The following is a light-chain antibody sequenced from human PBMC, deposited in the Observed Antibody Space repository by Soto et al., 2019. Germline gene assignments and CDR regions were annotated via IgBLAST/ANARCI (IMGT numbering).Light chain of an antibody. CDR2: AAS. CDR1: QGINVY. V-gene: IGKV1-27*01. CDR3: QKYDRVPGT. Sequence: DIQMTQSPSSLSASVGDRVTITCRASQGINVYLAWYQQKPGKVPKLLIYAASTLQSGVPSRFSGSGSGTDFTLTISSLQPEDGATYYCQKYDRVPGTFGQGTKVEIK. J-gene: IGKJ1*01.